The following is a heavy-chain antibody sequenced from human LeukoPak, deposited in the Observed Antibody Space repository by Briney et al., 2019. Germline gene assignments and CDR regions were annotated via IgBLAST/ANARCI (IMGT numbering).Heavy chain of an antibody. J-gene: IGHJ5*02. Sequence: GVSVKVSCKASGYTFTSYGISWVRQAPGQGLEWMGWISAYNGNTNYAQKLQGRVTMTTDTSTSTAYMELRSLRSDDTAVYYCARDASQFWSGYYSNWFDPWGQGTLVTVSS. CDR1: GYTFTSYG. D-gene: IGHD3-3*02. CDR2: ISAYNGNT. CDR3: ARDASQFWSGYYSNWFDP. V-gene: IGHV1-18*01.